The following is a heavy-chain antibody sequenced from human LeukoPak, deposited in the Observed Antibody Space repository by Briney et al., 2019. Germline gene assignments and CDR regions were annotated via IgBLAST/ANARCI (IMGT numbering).Heavy chain of an antibody. J-gene: IGHJ4*02. CDR2: ISGSGDNT. Sequence: GPLRLSCAASGFTFSSYAMSWVRQAPGKGLEWVSGISGSGDNTYYADSVKGRFTISRDNSKNTLYVQVNSLGTEDTAAYYCAKGSYYDSSGSFYFDYWGQGTLVTVSS. CDR1: GFTFSSYA. V-gene: IGHV3-23*01. D-gene: IGHD3-22*01. CDR3: AKGSYYDSSGSFYFDY.